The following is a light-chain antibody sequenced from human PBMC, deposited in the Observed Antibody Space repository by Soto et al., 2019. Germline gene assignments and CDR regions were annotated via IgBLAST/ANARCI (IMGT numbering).Light chain of an antibody. CDR3: QQYGSSPYT. Sequence: EIVLTQSPGTLSLSPGERATLSCRASQSVSSSYLAWYQQKPGQAPRLLIYGASSRATGIPDRFSGSGSGTEFTLTISRLEPEDFAVYYCQQYGSSPYTFGRRTKLEIK. J-gene: IGKJ2*01. CDR2: GAS. V-gene: IGKV3-20*01. CDR1: QSVSSSY.